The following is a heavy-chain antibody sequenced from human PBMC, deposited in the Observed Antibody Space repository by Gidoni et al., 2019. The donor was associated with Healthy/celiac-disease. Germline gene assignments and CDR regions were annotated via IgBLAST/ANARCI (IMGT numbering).Heavy chain of an antibody. CDR3: ARDFMVGATFQYFDY. J-gene: IGHJ4*02. CDR1: GGTFSSYA. CDR2: IIPICGTA. V-gene: IGHV1-69*06. Sequence: QVQLVQSGAEVKKPGSSVNVSCKASGGTFSSYAISWVRQAPGQGLEWMGGIIPICGTANYAQKFQGRVTITADKSTSTAYMELSSLRSEDTAVYYCARDFMVGATFQYFDYWGQGTLVTVSS. D-gene: IGHD1-26*01.